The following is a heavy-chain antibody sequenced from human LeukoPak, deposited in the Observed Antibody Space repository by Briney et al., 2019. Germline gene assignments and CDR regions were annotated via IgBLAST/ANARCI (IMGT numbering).Heavy chain of an antibody. D-gene: IGHD1-26*01. Sequence: PETLSLTCTVSGGSISSYYWRWIRQPAGKGLEWIGRLYTSGSTNYNPSLKSRVTMSVDTSKNQCSLRLSSVTAADTAVYYCAREKDSGRRGFVPWGQGTLGTVSS. J-gene: IGHJ5*02. CDR2: LYTSGST. CDR1: GGSISSYY. CDR3: AREKDSGRRGFVP. V-gene: IGHV4-4*07.